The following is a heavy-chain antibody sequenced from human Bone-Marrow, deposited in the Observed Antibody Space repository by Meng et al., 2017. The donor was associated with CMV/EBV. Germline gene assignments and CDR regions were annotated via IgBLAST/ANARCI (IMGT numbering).Heavy chain of an antibody. CDR3: ARDQEPYTIFGVVIIDYYYYGMDV. D-gene: IGHD3-3*01. CDR2: IGTAGDT. V-gene: IGHV3-13*01. CDR1: GFTFSSYD. J-gene: IGHJ6*02. Sequence: GESLKISCAASGFTFSSYDMHWVRQATGKGLEWVSAIGTAGDTYYPGSVKGRFTISRENAKNSLYLQMNSLRAGDTAVYYCARDQEPYTIFGVVIIDYYYYGMDVWGQGTTVTVSS.